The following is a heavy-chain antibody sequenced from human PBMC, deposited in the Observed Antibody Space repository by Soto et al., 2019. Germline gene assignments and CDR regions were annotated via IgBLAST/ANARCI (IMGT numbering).Heavy chain of an antibody. CDR2: MSPHNGNT. D-gene: IGHD6-25*01. CDR1: GYTLTTHD. V-gene: IGHV1-8*01. J-gene: IGHJ4*02. Sequence: SVKLSCKASGYTLTTHDVGWVRQATGQGLEWMGWMSPHNGNTVFSQKFGGRVTIDRNTSISTAYMELSGLGSEDTAVYYCARRKERAGPHYFDYWAQGTMVTVSS. CDR3: ARRKERAGPHYFDY.